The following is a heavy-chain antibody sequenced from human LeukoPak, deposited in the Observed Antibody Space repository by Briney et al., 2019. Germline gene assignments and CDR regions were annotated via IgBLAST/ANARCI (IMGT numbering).Heavy chain of an antibody. CDR1: GGSFSGYY. V-gene: IGHV4-34*01. CDR2: INHSGST. CDR3: ARGRNPYTFDY. J-gene: IGHJ4*02. Sequence: PSETLSLTCAVYGGSFSGYYWSWIRQPPGKGLEWIGEINHSGSTNYNPSLKSRVTISVDTSKNQFSLKLSSVTAADTAVYYCARGRNPYTFDYWGQGTLVTVSS. D-gene: IGHD1-14*01.